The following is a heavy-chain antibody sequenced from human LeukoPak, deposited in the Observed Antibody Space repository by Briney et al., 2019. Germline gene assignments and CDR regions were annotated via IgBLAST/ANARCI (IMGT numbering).Heavy chain of an antibody. CDR3: ARDYGPDAFDI. D-gene: IGHD4-17*01. CDR2: IYTSGCT. V-gene: IGHV4-61*02. Sequence: MPSQTLSLTCTVSGGSISSGSYYRSWTRQPAGKGLEWIGRIYTSGCTNYNPSLKSRVTISVDTSKNQFSLKLSSVTAADTAVYYCARDYGPDAFDIWGQGTMVTVSS. J-gene: IGHJ3*02. CDR1: GGSISSGSYY.